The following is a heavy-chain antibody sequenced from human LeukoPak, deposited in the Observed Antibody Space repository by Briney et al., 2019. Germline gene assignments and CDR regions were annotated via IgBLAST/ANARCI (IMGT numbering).Heavy chain of an antibody. D-gene: IGHD3-10*01. V-gene: IGHV4-39*07. Sequence: SETLSLTCTVSGGSISTSSYYWGWVRQPPGKGLEWIGNIFYSGSTYYNPSLKSRVTISVDKSKNQFSLKLSSVIAADTAVYYCARIPYGSGQNWFDPWGQGTLVTVSS. J-gene: IGHJ5*02. CDR3: ARIPYGSGQNWFDP. CDR2: IFYSGST. CDR1: GGSISTSSYY.